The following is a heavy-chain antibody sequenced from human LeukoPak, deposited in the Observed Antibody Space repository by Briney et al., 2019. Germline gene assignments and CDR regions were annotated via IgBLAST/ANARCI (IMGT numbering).Heavy chain of an antibody. V-gene: IGHV3-30*18. Sequence: PGGSLRLSCAASGFTFSSYGIHWVRQAPGKGLEWVAVISYDGSNKYYADSVKGRFTISRDNSKNTLYLQMNSLRAEDTAVYYCAKDSAAAAGAMPDYWGQGTLVTVSS. D-gene: IGHD6-13*01. J-gene: IGHJ4*02. CDR1: GFTFSSYG. CDR3: AKDSAAAAGAMPDY. CDR2: ISYDGSNK.